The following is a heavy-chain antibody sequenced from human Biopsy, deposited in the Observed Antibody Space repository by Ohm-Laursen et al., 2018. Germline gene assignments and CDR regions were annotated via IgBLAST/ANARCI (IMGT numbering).Heavy chain of an antibody. D-gene: IGHD1-26*01. CDR1: GGTFINYA. CDR3: ARGPHSGSHSCFDY. CDR2: IIPMFGTA. Sequence: VKTSCKASGGTFINYAISWVRQAPGQGLEWMGGIIPMFGTANYAQMFQGRVTISADESTSTSYMELSSLTTEDTAIYYCARGPHSGSHSCFDYWGRGTLVTVSS. V-gene: IGHV1-69*13. J-gene: IGHJ4*02.